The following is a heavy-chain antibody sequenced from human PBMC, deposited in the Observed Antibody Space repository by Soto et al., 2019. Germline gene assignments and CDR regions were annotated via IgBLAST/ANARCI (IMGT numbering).Heavy chain of an antibody. V-gene: IGHV3-66*01. D-gene: IGHD4-17*01. CDR1: GFTVSSNY. J-gene: IGHJ4*02. CDR3: ARDLYGDYIFDY. CDR2: IYSGGST. Sequence: EVQLVESGGGLVQPGGSLRLSCAASGFTVSSNYMSWVRQAPGKGLEWVSVIYSGGSTYYADSVKGRFTISRDNSKNTLYLQMNSLRAEDTAVYYCARDLYGDYIFDYWGQGTLVTVSS.